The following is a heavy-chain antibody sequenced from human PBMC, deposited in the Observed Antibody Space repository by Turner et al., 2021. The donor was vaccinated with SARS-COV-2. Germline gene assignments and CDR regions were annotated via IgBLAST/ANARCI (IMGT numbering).Heavy chain of an antibody. CDR3: ASLMDTAMDYYGMDV. Sequence: QLQLQESGPGLVKPSETLSLTCTVSGGSISSSTYYWGWIRQPPGKGLEWIGSIYYSGITYYNPSLKSRVTISVDTSKNQFSLKLSSVTAADTAVYYCASLMDTAMDYYGMDVWGQGTTVTVSS. CDR1: GGSISSSTYY. J-gene: IGHJ6*02. D-gene: IGHD5-18*01. CDR2: IYYSGIT. V-gene: IGHV4-39*01.